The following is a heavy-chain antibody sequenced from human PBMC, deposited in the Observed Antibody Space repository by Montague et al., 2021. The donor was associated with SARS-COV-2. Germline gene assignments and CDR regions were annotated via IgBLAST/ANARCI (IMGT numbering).Heavy chain of an antibody. J-gene: IGHJ4*02. V-gene: IGHV4-31*03. CDR2: IYYSGST. D-gene: IGHD3-22*01. CDR1: DGSISSGGYY. CDR3: ARVRITMIIVVAYFDY. Sequence: TLSLTCTVSDGSISSGGYYWSWIRQHPGKGLEWIGYIYYSGSTYYNPSLKSRVTISVDTSKNQFSLKLSSVTAADTAVYYCARVRITMIIVVAYFDYWGQGTLVTVSS.